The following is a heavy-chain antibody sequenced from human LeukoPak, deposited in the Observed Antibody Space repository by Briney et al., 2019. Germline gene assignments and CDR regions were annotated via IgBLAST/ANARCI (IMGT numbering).Heavy chain of an antibody. CDR1: GFTFNNYS. CDR3: ARGAERSGYDY. CDR2: ISSRSTYI. J-gene: IGHJ4*02. D-gene: IGHD3-22*01. Sequence: GSLRLSCVASGFTFNNYSMNWVRQAPGKGLEWVSSISSRSTYIYYADSLKGRFTISRDNAKNSLYLQMNSLRGEDTAVYYCARGAERSGYDYWGQGTLVTVAS. V-gene: IGHV3-21*01.